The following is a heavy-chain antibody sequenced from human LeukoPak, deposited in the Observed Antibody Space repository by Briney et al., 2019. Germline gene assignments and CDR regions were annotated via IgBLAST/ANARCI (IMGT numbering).Heavy chain of an antibody. J-gene: IGHJ6*03. D-gene: IGHD2-2*01. CDR3: AREKEGYCSRTSCYLDYYYYYMDV. CDR2: ISSSSYI. CDR1: GFTVSSNY. V-gene: IGHV3-69-1*01. Sequence: KSGGSLRLSCAASGFTVSSNYMSWVRQAPGKGLEWVSSISSSSYIYYADSVKGRFTISRDNSKNTLYLQMNSLRAEDTAVYYCAREKEGYCSRTSCYLDYYYYYMDVWGKGTTVTISS.